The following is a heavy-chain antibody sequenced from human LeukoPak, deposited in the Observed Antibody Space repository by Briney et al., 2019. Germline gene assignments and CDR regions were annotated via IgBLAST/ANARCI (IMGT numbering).Heavy chain of an antibody. CDR3: ARGGAIFGVENWFDP. Sequence: SETLSLTCAVYGGSFSGYYWSWIRQPPGKGLEWIEEINHSGSTNYNPSLKSRVTISVDTSKNQFSLKLSSVTAADTAVYYCARGGAIFGVENWFDPWGQGTLVTVSS. CDR2: INHSGST. J-gene: IGHJ5*02. CDR1: GGSFSGYY. D-gene: IGHD3-3*01. V-gene: IGHV4-34*01.